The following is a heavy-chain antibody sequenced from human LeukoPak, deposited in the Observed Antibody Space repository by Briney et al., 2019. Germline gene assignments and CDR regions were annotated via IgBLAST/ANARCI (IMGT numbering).Heavy chain of an antibody. D-gene: IGHD3-16*02. CDR1: GFAFNTYA. Sequence: GGSLRLSCAASGFAFNTYAMSWVRQAPGKGLEWVSAISDSGGSAYYADSVKGRFTISRDNAKNSLYLQMNSLRAEDTAVYYCARADYDYVWGSYRQYYFDYWGQGTLVTVSS. V-gene: IGHV3-23*01. CDR2: ISDSGGSA. J-gene: IGHJ4*02. CDR3: ARADYDYVWGSYRQYYFDY.